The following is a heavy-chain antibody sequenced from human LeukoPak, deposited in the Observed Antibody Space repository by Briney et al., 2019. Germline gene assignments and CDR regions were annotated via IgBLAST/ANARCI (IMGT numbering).Heavy chain of an antibody. CDR2: IIPIFGTA. CDR3: ARDSGRPGKEYYYDSSGPGP. J-gene: IGHJ1*01. D-gene: IGHD3-22*01. V-gene: IGHV1-69*06. Sequence: SVKVSCKASGGTFSSYAISWVRQAPGQGLEWMGGIIPIFGTANYAQKFQGRVTITADKSTSTAYMELRSLRSDDTAVYYCARDSGRPGKEYYYDSSGPGPWGQGTLVTVSS. CDR1: GGTFSSYA.